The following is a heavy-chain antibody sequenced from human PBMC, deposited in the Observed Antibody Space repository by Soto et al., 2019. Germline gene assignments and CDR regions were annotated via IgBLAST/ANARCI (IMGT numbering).Heavy chain of an antibody. V-gene: IGHV3-30-3*01. CDR3: ARDKIKGAPANLDS. Sequence: QEQLVESGGAVVQPGRSLTLSCAASGFTFSANAMHWVRQAPGKGLEWVAVIAYDGTIKIYRYAVKGRFTISRHDSKSTMYLQMNSLRPEDTALYYCARDKIKGAPANLDSWGQGTLVTVSS. D-gene: IGHD1-26*01. CDR2: IAYDGTIK. J-gene: IGHJ4*02. CDR1: GFTFSANA.